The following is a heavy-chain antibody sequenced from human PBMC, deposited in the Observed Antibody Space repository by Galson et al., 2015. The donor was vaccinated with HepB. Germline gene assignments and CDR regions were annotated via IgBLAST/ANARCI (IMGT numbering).Heavy chain of an antibody. D-gene: IGHD3-16*02. CDR3: ARGLPGNPGWDYIWGSYRPNYYYYYMDV. Sequence: SVKVSCKASGYTFTSYDINWVRQATGQGLEWMGWMNPNSGNTGYAQKFQGRVTMTRNTSISTAYMELSSLRSEDTAVYYCARGLPGNPGWDYIWGSYRPNYYYYYMDVWGKGTTVTVSS. J-gene: IGHJ6*03. CDR2: MNPNSGNT. CDR1: GYTFTSYD. V-gene: IGHV1-8*01.